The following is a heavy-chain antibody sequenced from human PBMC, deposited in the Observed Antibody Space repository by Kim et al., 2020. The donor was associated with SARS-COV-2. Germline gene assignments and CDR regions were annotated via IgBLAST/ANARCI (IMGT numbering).Heavy chain of an antibody. Sequence: GGSLRLFCAASGFTFSSYGMHWVRQAPGKGLEWVAVISYDGSNKYYADSVKGRFTISRDNSKNTLYLQMNSLRAEDTAVYYCAKDSYPDTVTTSFDYWGQGTLVTVSS. CDR3: AKDSYPDTVTTSFDY. CDR1: GFTFSSYG. CDR2: ISYDGSNK. D-gene: IGHD4-17*01. V-gene: IGHV3-30*18. J-gene: IGHJ4*02.